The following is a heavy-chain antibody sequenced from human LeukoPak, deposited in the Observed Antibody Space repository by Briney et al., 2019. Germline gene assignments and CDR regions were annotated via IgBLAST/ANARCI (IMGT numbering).Heavy chain of an antibody. V-gene: IGHV4-61*05. CDR3: ARSAATMVRGWWFDP. J-gene: IGHJ5*02. CDR2: IYYSGST. CDR1: GGSISSSGYY. Sequence: NPSETLSLTCTVSGGSISSSGYYWGWIRQPPGKGLEWIGYIYYSGSTNYNPSLKSRVTISVDTSKNQFSLKLSSVTAADTAVYYCARSAATMVRGWWFDPWGQGTLVTVSS. D-gene: IGHD3-10*01.